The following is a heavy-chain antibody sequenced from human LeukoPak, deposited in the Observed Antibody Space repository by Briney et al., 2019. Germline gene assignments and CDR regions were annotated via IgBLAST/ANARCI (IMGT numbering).Heavy chain of an antibody. CDR3: AKFDYYYGSGSYPHWDY. V-gene: IGHV3-23*01. J-gene: IGHJ4*02. D-gene: IGHD3-10*01. CDR1: GFTFSSYA. CDR2: ISGSGGST. Sequence: PGGSLRLSCAASGFTFSSYAMSWVRQAPGKGLEWVSAISGSGGSTYYADSVKGRFTISRDNSKNTLYLQMNSLRAEDTAVYCCAKFDYYYGSGSYPHWDYWGQGTLVTVSS.